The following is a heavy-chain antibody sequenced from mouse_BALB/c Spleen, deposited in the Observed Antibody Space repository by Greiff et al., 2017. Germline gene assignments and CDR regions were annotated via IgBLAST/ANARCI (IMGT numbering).Heavy chain of an antibody. CDR2: ISDGGSYT. J-gene: IGHJ4*01. CDR3: ARGDYYGSSYYAMDY. V-gene: IGHV5-4*02. Sequence: EVKVVESGGGLVKPGGSLKLSCAASGFTFSDYYMYWVRQTPEKRLEWVATISDGGSYTYYPDSVKGRFTISRDNAKNNLYLQMSSLKSEDTAMYYCARGDYYGSSYYAMDYWGQGTSVTVSS. CDR1: GFTFSDYY. D-gene: IGHD1-1*01.